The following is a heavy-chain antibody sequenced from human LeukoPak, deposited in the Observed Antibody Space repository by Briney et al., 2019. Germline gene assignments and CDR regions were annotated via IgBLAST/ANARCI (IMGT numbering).Heavy chain of an antibody. CDR3: AKTDRSDYSYYFDY. CDR2: ITDSGGST. Sequence: PGGSLRLSCAASGLTFSIYAMSWVRQAPGKGLEWVSTITDSGGSTYYADSVKGRFTISRDNSKNMLYLQMNSLRAEDTAVYYCAKTDRSDYSYYFDYWGQGTLVTVSS. D-gene: IGHD3-22*01. J-gene: IGHJ4*02. CDR1: GLTFSIYA. V-gene: IGHV3-23*01.